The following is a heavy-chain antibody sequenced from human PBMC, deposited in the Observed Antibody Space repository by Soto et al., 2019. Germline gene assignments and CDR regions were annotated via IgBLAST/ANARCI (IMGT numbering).Heavy chain of an antibody. CDR2: IYWNDDK. Sequence: QITLKESGPTLVKPTQTLTLTCTFSGFSLTTGEVGVGWIRQPPGKALEWLAFIYWNDDKYYSPSLKSRLNITKGTAENQVVLTMTNMDPLDTATYYCAHRPRCSSSCPFDPWGQEILVTVSS. V-gene: IGHV2-5*01. CDR3: AHRPRCSSSCPFDP. J-gene: IGHJ5*02. CDR1: GFSLTTGEVG. D-gene: IGHD2-2*01.